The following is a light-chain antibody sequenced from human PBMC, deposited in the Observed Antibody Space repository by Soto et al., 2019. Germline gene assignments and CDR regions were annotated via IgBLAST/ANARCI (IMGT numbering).Light chain of an antibody. J-gene: IGKJ4*01. Sequence: EFVLTQSPGTLSLSPGERATLSCRASQTVRNNYLAWYQQKPGQAPRLLIYDASSRATGIPDRFSGGGSGTDFTLTISRLEPEDFAVYYCQQFSSYPLTFRGGPKVDIK. CDR2: DAS. CDR3: QQFSSYPLT. CDR1: QTVRNNY. V-gene: IGKV3-20*01.